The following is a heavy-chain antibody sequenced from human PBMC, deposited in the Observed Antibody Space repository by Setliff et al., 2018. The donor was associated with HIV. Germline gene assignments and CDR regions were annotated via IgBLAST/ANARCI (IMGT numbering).Heavy chain of an antibody. CDR2: VCYSGGT. D-gene: IGHD3-22*01. Sequence: PSETLSLTCIVSGGSISPTNYCWGWIRQTPGQGLEWIGTVCYSGGTYYNPSLMGRVTISIDTSKNQFSLNLSSVAAADTAVYYCARDRENYYDSTGAFDIWGQGTMVTVSS. CDR1: GGSISPTNYC. CDR3: ARDRENYYDSTGAFDI. V-gene: IGHV4-39*02. J-gene: IGHJ3*02.